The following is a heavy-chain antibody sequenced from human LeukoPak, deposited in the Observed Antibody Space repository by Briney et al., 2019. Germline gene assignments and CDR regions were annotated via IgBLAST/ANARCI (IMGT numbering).Heavy chain of an antibody. V-gene: IGHV1-18*01. CDR3: ARTVITMVRGVMETVDY. CDR1: GYTFTSYS. CDR2: ISAYNGNT. Sequence: VASVKVSCKASGYTFTSYSISWVRQAPGQGLEWMGWISAYNGNTNYAQKLQGRVTMTTDTSTSTAYMELRSLRSDDTAVYYCARTVITMVRGVMETVDYWGQGTLVTVSS. D-gene: IGHD3-10*01. J-gene: IGHJ4*02.